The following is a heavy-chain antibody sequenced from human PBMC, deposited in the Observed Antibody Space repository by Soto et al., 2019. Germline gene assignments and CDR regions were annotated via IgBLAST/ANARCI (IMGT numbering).Heavy chain of an antibody. J-gene: IGHJ3*02. Sequence: PANTTRKASGDTHNIHTISSPQQNPRQGLEWMGRIIPILGIANYAQKFQGRVTITADKSTSTAYMELSSLRSEDTAVYYCASENVDIVATSAFDIWGQGTMVTVSS. CDR1: GDTHNIHT. CDR2: IIPILGIA. V-gene: IGHV1-69*02. CDR3: ASENVDIVATSAFDI. D-gene: IGHD5-12*01.